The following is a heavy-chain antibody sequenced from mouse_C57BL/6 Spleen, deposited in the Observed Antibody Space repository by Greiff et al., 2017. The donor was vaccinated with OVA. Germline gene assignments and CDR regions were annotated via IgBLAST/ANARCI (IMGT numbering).Heavy chain of an antibody. CDR2: INPNNGGT. J-gene: IGHJ2*01. CDR1: GYTFTDYN. CDR3: ARSGYGSSHYFDY. Sequence: DVQLQESGPELVKPGASVKMSCKASGYTFTDYNMHWVKQSHGKSLEWIGYINPNNGGTSYNQKFKGKATLTVNKSSSTAYMELRSLTSEDSAVYYCARSGYGSSHYFDYWGQGTTLTVSS. V-gene: IGHV1-22*01. D-gene: IGHD1-1*01.